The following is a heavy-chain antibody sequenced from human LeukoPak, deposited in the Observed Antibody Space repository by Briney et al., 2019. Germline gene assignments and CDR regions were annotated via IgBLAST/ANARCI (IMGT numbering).Heavy chain of an antibody. CDR1: GFTFSSYA. CDR3: AKDGDFWSGYLAY. D-gene: IGHD3-3*01. Sequence: PGGSLRLSCAASGFTFSSYAMSWGRQAPGKGLGLVSAISGSGGSTYYADSVKGRFTISRDNSKNTLYLQMNRLRAEDTAVYYCAKDGDFWSGYLAYWGQGTLVTVSS. V-gene: IGHV3-23*01. J-gene: IGHJ4*02. CDR2: ISGSGGST.